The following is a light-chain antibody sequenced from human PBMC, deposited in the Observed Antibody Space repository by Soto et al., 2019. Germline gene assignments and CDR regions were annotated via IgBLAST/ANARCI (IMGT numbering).Light chain of an antibody. V-gene: IGKV1-9*01. CDR2: AAS. J-gene: IGKJ5*01. CDR3: QQVNSYPIT. CDR1: QDISSH. Sequence: DIQLTQSPSFLSASVGDRVTITCRASQDISSHSAWYQQKPGKAPKLLVYAASTLQIGVPPRFSGSGSWTEFTLTISSRQPEDVATYYCQQVNSYPITVGQGTLLDIK.